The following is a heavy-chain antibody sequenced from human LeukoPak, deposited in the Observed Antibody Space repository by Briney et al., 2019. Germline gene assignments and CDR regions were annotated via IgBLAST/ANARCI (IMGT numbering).Heavy chain of an antibody. V-gene: IGHV3-48*03. CDR1: EFTFGSYE. Sequence: PGGSLRLSCVTSEFTFGSYEMNWVRQAPGKGLEWVSYISGSGSPIFYADSVKGRFTISRDNAQNSLYLQMNSLRAEDTAVYYCATEWLLGAMNAFDIWGQGTMVTVSS. CDR3: ATEWLLGAMNAFDI. D-gene: IGHD3-22*01. J-gene: IGHJ3*02. CDR2: ISGSGSPI.